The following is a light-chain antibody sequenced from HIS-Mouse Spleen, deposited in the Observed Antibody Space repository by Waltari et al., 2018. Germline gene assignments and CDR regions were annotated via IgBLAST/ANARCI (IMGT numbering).Light chain of an antibody. V-gene: IGKV3-15*01. Sequence: IVMTQSPDTLSVSPGERATLSRRSSQSVSSNLAWYQQKPGQAPRPLIYGASTRATGIPARFSGSGSGTEFTLTISSMQSEDFAVYYCQQYNNWPYTFGQGTKLEIK. CDR3: QQYNNWPYT. J-gene: IGKJ2*01. CDR2: GAS. CDR1: QSVSSN.